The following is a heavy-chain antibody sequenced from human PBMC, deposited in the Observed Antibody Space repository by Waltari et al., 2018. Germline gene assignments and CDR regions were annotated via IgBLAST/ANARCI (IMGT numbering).Heavy chain of an antibody. Sequence: EVQLVESGGGLVQPGGSLRLSCAASGFTFSSYWMSWVRQAPGKGLEWVANIKQDGSEKYYVDSVKGRFTISRDNAKNSLYLQMNSLRAEDTAVYYCARGHGYSSGWYAEYFQHWGQGTLVTVSS. CDR3: ARGHGYSSGWYAEYFQH. D-gene: IGHD6-19*01. V-gene: IGHV3-7*01. CDR2: IKQDGSEK. J-gene: IGHJ1*01. CDR1: GFTFSSYW.